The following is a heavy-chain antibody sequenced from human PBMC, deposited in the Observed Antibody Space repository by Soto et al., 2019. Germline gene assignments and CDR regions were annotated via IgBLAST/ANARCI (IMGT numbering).Heavy chain of an antibody. J-gene: IGHJ5*02. CDR1: GGSISSGGYY. CDR3: ARGAVLLWFGELLGDWFDP. Sequence: QVQLQESGPGLVKPSQTLSLTCTVSGGSISSGGYYWSWIRQHPGKGLEWIGYIYYSGSTYYNPSPKSRVTISVDTSKNQFSLKLSSVTAADTAVYYCARGAVLLWFGELLGDWFDPWGQGTLVTVSS. CDR2: IYYSGST. D-gene: IGHD3-10*01. V-gene: IGHV4-31*03.